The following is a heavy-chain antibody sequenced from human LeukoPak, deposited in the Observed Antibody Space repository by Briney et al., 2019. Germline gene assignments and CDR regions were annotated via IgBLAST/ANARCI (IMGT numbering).Heavy chain of an antibody. V-gene: IGHV3-30-3*01. CDR1: GFTFSSYA. Sequence: QAGGSLRLSCAASGFTFSSYAMHWVRQAPGKGLEWVAVISYDGSNKYYADSVKGRFTISRDNSKNTPYLQMNSLRAEDTAVYYCAKDSYWGQGTLVTVSS. CDR3: AKDSY. CDR2: ISYDGSNK. J-gene: IGHJ4*02.